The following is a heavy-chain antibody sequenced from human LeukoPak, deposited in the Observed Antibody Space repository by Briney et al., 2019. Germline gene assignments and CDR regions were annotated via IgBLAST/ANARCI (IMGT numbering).Heavy chain of an antibody. Sequence: GGSLRLSCAASGFTFSDSAVHWVRQASGKGLEWVGRVRSKAKNYATAYSAAVKGRFTISRDDSKNTAYLQMNGLKTEDTAVFFCTKGNSEGSWDGFPGGQETLVTVSP. CDR3: TKGNSEGSWDGFP. CDR2: VRSKAKNYAT. J-gene: IGHJ5*02. V-gene: IGHV3-73*01. CDR1: GFTFSDSA. D-gene: IGHD1/OR15-1a*01.